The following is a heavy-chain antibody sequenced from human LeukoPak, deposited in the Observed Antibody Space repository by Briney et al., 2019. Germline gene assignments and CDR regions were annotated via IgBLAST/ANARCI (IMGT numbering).Heavy chain of an antibody. CDR3: ARVARSARVAAAAGWFDP. Sequence: ASVKVSCKASGYTFTSYYMHWVRQAPGQGLEWTGIINPSGGSTSYAQKFQGRVTMTRDTSTSTVYMELSSLRSEDTAVYYCARVARSARVAAAAGWFDPWGQGTLVTVSS. CDR1: GYTFTSYY. D-gene: IGHD6-13*01. J-gene: IGHJ5*02. V-gene: IGHV1-46*01. CDR2: INPSGGST.